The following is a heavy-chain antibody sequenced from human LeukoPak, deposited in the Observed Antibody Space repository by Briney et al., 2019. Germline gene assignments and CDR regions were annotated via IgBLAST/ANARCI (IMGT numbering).Heavy chain of an antibody. J-gene: IGHJ6*02. CDR3: ASDAGHQPSRRNYYAMDV. Sequence: SETLSLTFTVSGGSISSGGYYWSWIRQPPGKGLEWIGYIYHSGSTYYNPSLKSRVTISVDRSKNQFSLKVSPVTAADTAVYYCASDAGHQPSRRNYYAMDVWGQGTTVTVSS. CDR1: GGSISSGGYY. CDR2: IYHSGST. V-gene: IGHV4-30-2*01. D-gene: IGHD2-2*01.